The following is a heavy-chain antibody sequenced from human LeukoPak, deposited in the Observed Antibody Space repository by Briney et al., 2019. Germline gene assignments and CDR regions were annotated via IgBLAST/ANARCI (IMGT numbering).Heavy chain of an antibody. CDR3: ARESPVYGDHDAFDI. D-gene: IGHD4-17*01. J-gene: IGHJ3*02. CDR2: IYYSGST. CDR1: GGSISSGGYY. Sequence: PSQTLPLTCTVSGGSISSGGYYWSWIRQHPGKGLEWIGYIYYSGSTYYNPSLKSRVTISVDTSKNQFSLKLSSVTAADTAVYYCARESPVYGDHDAFDIWGQGTMVTVSS. V-gene: IGHV4-31*03.